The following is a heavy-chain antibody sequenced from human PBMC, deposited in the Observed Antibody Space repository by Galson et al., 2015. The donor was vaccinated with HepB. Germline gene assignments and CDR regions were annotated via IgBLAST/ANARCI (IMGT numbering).Heavy chain of an antibody. V-gene: IGHV4-59*08. CDR3: ARHHRRDSYYFDY. CDR1: GGSISPYY. D-gene: IGHD2-21*01. CDR2: IYYTGST. Sequence: SETLSLTCAVSGGSISPYYWSWLRQSPEKGLEWIAYIYYTGSTNYSPSLKSRVTISVDTSDNRFSLRLNSLTAADTAVYYCARHHRRDSYYFDYWGQGILVTVSS. J-gene: IGHJ4*02.